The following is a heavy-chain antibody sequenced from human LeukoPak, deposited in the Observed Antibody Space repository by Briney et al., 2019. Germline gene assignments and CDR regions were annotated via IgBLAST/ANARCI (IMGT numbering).Heavy chain of an antibody. CDR2: IWYDGSKT. CDR1: GFAFSGYW. CDR3: VRLSTFKVGSTAYDAFDL. V-gene: IGHV3-33*07. Sequence: GGSLRLSCTASGFAFSGYWMNWVRQAPGKGLEWVAVIWYDGSKTYYADSVKGRFTISRDNSKNTLYLQMNSLSAEDTAVYYCVRLSTFKVGSTAYDAFDLWGQGTMVTVSS. J-gene: IGHJ3*01. D-gene: IGHD1-26*01.